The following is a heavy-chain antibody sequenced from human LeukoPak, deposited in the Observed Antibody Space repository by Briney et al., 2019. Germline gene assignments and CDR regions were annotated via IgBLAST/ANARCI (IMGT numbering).Heavy chain of an antibody. V-gene: IGHV4-30-2*01. D-gene: IGHD3-22*01. Sequence: SETLSLTCAVSGGSISSGGYSWSWIRQPPGKGLEWIGYIYHSGSTYYNPSLKSRVTISVDRSKNQFSLKLSSVAAADTAVYYCARGDYYDSSGYYYFDYWGQGTLVTVSS. J-gene: IGHJ4*02. CDR3: ARGDYYDSSGYYYFDY. CDR1: GGSISSGGYS. CDR2: IYHSGST.